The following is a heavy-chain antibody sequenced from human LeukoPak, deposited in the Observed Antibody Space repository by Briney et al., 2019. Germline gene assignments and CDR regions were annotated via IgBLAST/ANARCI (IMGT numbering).Heavy chain of an antibody. D-gene: IGHD2-15*01. V-gene: IGHV4-34*01. CDR1: GGSFSGYY. Sequence: SGTLSLTCAVYGGSFSGYYWSWIRQPPGKGLEWIGEINHSGSTNYNPSLKSRVTISVDTSKNQFSLKLSSVTAAVTAVYYCARGADCSGGSCELDYWGQGTLVTVSS. J-gene: IGHJ4*02. CDR2: INHSGST. CDR3: ARGADCSGGSCELDY.